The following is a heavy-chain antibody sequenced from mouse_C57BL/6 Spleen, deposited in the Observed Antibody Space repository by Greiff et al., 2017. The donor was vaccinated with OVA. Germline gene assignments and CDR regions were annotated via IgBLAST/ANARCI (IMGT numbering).Heavy chain of an antibody. J-gene: IGHJ1*03. CDR2: INPGSGGT. V-gene: IGHV1-54*01. Sequence: QVQLQQSGAELVRPGTSVKVSCKASGYAFTNYLIEWVKQRPGQGLEWIGVINPGSGGTNYTEKFKGKATLTADKSSSTAYMQLSSLTSEDSAVYFCARETTYFDVWGTGTTVTVSS. CDR1: GYAFTNYL. D-gene: IGHD2-13*01. CDR3: ARETTYFDV.